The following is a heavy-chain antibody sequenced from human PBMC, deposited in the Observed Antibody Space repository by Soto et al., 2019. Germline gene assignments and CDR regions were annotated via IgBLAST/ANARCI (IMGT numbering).Heavy chain of an antibody. Sequence: QVQLVQSGAELKKPGSSVKVSCTAYGGNFSSDAISWVRQAPGQGREWMGGIVPLFGTTNYARKFKGRVTVTADESTTTVYMVLSSLRFEDTAVYYCARAHGRSWYNWFAPWGQGPLVTVSS. CDR2: IVPLFGTT. V-gene: IGHV1-69*01. J-gene: IGHJ5*02. D-gene: IGHD6-13*01. CDR1: GGNFSSDA. CDR3: ARAHGRSWYNWFAP.